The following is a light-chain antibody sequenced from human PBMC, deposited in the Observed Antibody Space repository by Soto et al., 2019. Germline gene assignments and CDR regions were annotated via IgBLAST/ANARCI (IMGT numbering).Light chain of an antibody. Sequence: DIQMTQSPSTLSGSVGDRVTITCRASQTISSWLAWYQQKPGKAPKLLIYKASTLKSGVPSRFSGSGSGTVFPLTISSLQPDYVATYYCQHYNSHSEAFGQGTKVELK. CDR3: QHYNSHSEA. CDR1: QTISSW. CDR2: KAS. J-gene: IGKJ1*01. V-gene: IGKV1-5*03.